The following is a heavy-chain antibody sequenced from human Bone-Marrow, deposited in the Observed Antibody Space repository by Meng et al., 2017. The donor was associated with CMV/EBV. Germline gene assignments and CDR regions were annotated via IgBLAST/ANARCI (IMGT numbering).Heavy chain of an antibody. Sequence: TCAVYGGSVSGYYWSWIRQPPGKGLEWNGEINHSGSTNYNPSLKSRVTISVDTSKHQFSLKLSSVTAADTAVYYCARGLSSSDWFDPWGQGTLVTVSS. CDR1: GGSVSGYY. CDR3: ARGLSSSDWFDP. J-gene: IGHJ5*02. D-gene: IGHD6-6*01. V-gene: IGHV4-34*01. CDR2: INHSGST.